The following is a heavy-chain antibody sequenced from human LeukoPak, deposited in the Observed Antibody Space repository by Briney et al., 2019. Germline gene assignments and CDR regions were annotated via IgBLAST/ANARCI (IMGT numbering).Heavy chain of an antibody. Sequence: ASVKVSCKTSGYTFTDYYMHWVLQAPRQGLEWMGWISPNSGATNYAQNFKGRVTMTRDTSNNTAYMEPSRLRSDDAAVYYCARVVDDWDYFDDWGQGTLVTVSS. CDR3: ARVVDDWDYFDD. V-gene: IGHV1-2*02. CDR2: ISPNSGAT. D-gene: IGHD2-15*01. CDR1: GYTFTDYY. J-gene: IGHJ4*02.